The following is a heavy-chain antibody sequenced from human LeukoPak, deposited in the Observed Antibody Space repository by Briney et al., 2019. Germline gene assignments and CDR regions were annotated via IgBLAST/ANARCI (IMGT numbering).Heavy chain of an antibody. Sequence: SETLSLTCTVSGGSISSSYWSWIRQPPGKGLEWIGYTHYSGTTNYNPSLKSRVTISVDTSKNQFSLKLSSVTAADTAVYYCARDRGYCSGGSCYRWFDPWGQGTLVTVSS. CDR2: THYSGTT. CDR1: GGSISSSY. J-gene: IGHJ5*02. CDR3: ARDRGYCSGGSCYRWFDP. D-gene: IGHD2-15*01. V-gene: IGHV4-59*01.